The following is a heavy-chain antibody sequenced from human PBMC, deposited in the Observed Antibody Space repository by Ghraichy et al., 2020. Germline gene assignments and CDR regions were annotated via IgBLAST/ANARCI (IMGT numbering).Heavy chain of an antibody. J-gene: IGHJ1*01. CDR1: GFAFSDYH. CDR3: ARGTLFGVRTLFNH. D-gene: IGHD3-3*01. V-gene: IGHV3-11*01. CDR2: ISSRSSTI. Sequence: LSLTCAASGFAFSDYHMSWIRQAPGKGLEWISYISSRSSTIKYVESAKGRFTISRDNIKNSLYLEMNNLRLEDTAVYYCARGTLFGVRTLFNHWGQGTLVTVSS.